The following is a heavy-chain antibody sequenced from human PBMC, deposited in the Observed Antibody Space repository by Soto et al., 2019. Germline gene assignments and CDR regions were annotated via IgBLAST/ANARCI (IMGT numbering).Heavy chain of an antibody. CDR2: ISTSSTYI. D-gene: IGHD1-1*01. V-gene: IGHV3-21*06. CDR3: ATSVVRPGTNYFDS. J-gene: IGHJ4*02. CDR1: GFTFSTHS. Sequence: GGSLRLSCAASGFTFSTHSMYWVRQAPGKGLEWVSSISTSSTYIGYSDSVKRRFTISRDNAKNSLFLQMSSLRAEDTAVYFCATSVVRPGTNYFDSWGQGA.